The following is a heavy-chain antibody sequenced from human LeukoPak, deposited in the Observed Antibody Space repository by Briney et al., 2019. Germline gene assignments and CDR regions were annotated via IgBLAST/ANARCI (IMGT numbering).Heavy chain of an antibody. V-gene: IGHV1-69*05. Sequence: SVKVSFKSSGCTFTSYAISWVRHAPGQGLELMGGIIPIFGTANYAQKFQGRVTITTDESTSTAYMELSSLRSEDTAVYYCAILYCSGGSCPSYWGQGTLVTVSS. J-gene: IGHJ4*02. CDR2: IIPIFGTA. D-gene: IGHD2-15*01. CDR3: AILYCSGGSCPSY. CDR1: GCTFTSYA.